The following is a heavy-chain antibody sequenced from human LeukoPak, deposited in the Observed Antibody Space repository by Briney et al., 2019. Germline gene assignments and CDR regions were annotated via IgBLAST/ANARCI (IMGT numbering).Heavy chain of an antibody. V-gene: IGHV3-64D*06. CDR3: VGDGRDGYNKYFYH. Sequence: PGGSLRLSCSASGFTFSIAAMHWVRQAPGKGLQHVSVISGNGVSSYADSVKGRFIISRDNSKNTVYLQMSSLRAEDTAVYYCVGDGRDGYNKYFYHWGEGTLVTVSS. CDR1: GFTFSIAA. J-gene: IGHJ1*01. CDR2: ISGNGVS. D-gene: IGHD5-24*01.